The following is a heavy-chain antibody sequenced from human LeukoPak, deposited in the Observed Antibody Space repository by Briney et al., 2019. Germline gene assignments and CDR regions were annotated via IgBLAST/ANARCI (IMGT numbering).Heavy chain of an antibody. CDR1: GFTFSSYA. CDR3: AKDRSCTNDICHGDFDY. CDR2: ISGSGGST. V-gene: IGHV3-23*01. D-gene: IGHD2-8*01. J-gene: IGHJ4*02. Sequence: GGSLRLSCAASGFTFSSYAVSWVRQAPGKGLEWVSSISGSGGSTYSADSVRGRFTISRDNSKNTLYLQMNSLRAEDTALYYCAKDRSCTNDICHGDFDYWSQGTLVTVSS.